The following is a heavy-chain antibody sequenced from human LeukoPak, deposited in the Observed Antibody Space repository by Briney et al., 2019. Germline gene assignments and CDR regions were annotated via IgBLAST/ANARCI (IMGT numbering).Heavy chain of an antibody. Sequence: GASVKVSCKASGGTFSSYAISWVRQAPGQGLEWMGGIIPIFGTANYAQKFQGRVTITADESTSTAYMELSSLRSEDTAVYYCARTLMDEQGSGSYFDYWGQGTLVTVSS. CDR2: IIPIFGTA. CDR3: ARTLMDEQGSGSYFDY. D-gene: IGHD2-15*01. V-gene: IGHV1-69*01. J-gene: IGHJ4*02. CDR1: GGTFSSYA.